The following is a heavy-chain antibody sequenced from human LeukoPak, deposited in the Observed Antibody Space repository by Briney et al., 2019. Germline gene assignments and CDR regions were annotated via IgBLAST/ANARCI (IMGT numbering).Heavy chain of an antibody. V-gene: IGHV7-4-1*02. J-gene: IGHJ3*02. CDR2: INTATGNP. CDR3: ARGSGPNAFDI. CDR1: GYTFTSYD. Sequence: ASVKVSCKASGYTFTSYDINWVRQAPGRGLEWMGWINTATGNPTYVQGFTGRFVFSLDTSVSTAYLQISSLKAEDTAVYYCARGSGPNAFDIWGQGTMVTVS. D-gene: IGHD7-27*01.